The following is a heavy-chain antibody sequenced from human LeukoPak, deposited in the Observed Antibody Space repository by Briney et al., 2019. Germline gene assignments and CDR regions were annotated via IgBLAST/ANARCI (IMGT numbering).Heavy chain of an antibody. J-gene: IGHJ6*03. D-gene: IGHD2-2*02. V-gene: IGHV4-34*01. CDR1: SGSFSDYY. Sequence: PSETLSLTCAVYSGSFSDYYWSWIRQPPGKGLEWIGEINHSGSTNYNPSLKSRVTFSVDTSKSQFSLKLSSVTAADTAIYYCARGYPGYYYYYMDVWGKGTTVTVSS. CDR3: ARGYPGYYYYYMDV. CDR2: INHSGST.